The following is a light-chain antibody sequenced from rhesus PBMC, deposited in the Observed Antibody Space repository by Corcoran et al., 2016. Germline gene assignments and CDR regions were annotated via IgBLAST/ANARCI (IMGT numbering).Light chain of an antibody. V-gene: IGKV1-94*01. CDR2: SAS. CDR1: QGINKD. CDR3: LQDYTTPLT. Sequence: DIQMTQSPSSLSASVGDRVTVTCRARQGINKDLSWYQQKPGKDPSLLIYSASSLQPGVSSRFSGSGSGTDYTISLNSLQPEDVATYYWLQDYTTPLTFGGGTKVEIK. J-gene: IGKJ4*01.